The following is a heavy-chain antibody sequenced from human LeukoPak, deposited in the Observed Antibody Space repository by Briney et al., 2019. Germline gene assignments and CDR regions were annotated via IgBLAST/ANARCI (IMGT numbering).Heavy chain of an antibody. J-gene: IGHJ4*02. CDR2: ISSSGSTI. CDR3: ARNGYNFDY. Sequence: GGSLRLSCGASGFTFRSYEMNWVRQAPGKGLEWVSYISSSGSTIYYAGSVKGRFTISRDNAKNSLYLQMNSLRAEDTAVYYCARNGYNFDYWGQGTLVTVSS. D-gene: IGHD5-24*01. V-gene: IGHV3-48*03. CDR1: GFTFRSYE.